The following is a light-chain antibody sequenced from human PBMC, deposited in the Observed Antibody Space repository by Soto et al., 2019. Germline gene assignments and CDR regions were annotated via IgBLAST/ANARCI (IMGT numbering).Light chain of an antibody. CDR1: FNDIGGYNY. Sequence: QSALTQPPSASGSPGQSVTISCTGTFNDIGGYNYVSWYQQHPGKAPKVIIFEVSSRPSGISDRFSGSKSGNTASLTISGLQAEDEADYYCSSYSISDTPYVFGGGTKVTVL. J-gene: IGLJ1*01. CDR2: EVS. CDR3: SSYSISDTPYV. V-gene: IGLV2-14*01.